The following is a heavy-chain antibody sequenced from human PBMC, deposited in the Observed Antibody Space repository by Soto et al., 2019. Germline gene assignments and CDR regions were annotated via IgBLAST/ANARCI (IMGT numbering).Heavy chain of an antibody. CDR2: IRSKANSYAT. Sequence: EVQLVESGGGLVQPGGSLKLSCAASGFTFSGSAMHWVRQASGKGLEWVGRIRSKANSYATAYAASVKGRFTISRDDSKNTAYLQMHSLKTVDTAVYYCTRRGRITSIWGQGTLVTVSS. D-gene: IGHD3-10*01. V-gene: IGHV3-73*02. CDR3: TRRGRITSI. CDR1: GFTFSGSA. J-gene: IGHJ4*02.